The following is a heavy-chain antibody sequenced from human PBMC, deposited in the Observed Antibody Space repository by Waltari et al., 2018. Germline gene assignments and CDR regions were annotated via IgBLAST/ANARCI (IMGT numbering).Heavy chain of an antibody. V-gene: IGHV4-59*01. CDR3: AREGSYDSSGYYYEAIDY. CDR1: GGSISSYY. D-gene: IGHD3-22*01. CDR2: IYYRWST. Sequence: QVQLQESGPGLVKPSETLSLTCTVSGGSISSYYWSWIRQPPGKGLEWIGYIYYRWSTNYKPSLKSRVTIAGDTSKNQFSLKLSSVTAADTAVYDCAREGSYDSSGYYYEAIDYWGQGTLVTVSS. J-gene: IGHJ4*02.